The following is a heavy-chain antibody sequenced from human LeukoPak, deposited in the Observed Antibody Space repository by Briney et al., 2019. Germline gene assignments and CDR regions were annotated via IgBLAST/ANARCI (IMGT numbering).Heavy chain of an antibody. J-gene: IGHJ6*03. D-gene: IGHD6-13*01. V-gene: IGHV3-74*01. CDR3: LAGYYYSYMDV. CDR2: TNTHGASA. Sequence: GGSLRLSCAASGFTFNNYWMHWVRQAPGKGLVWVARTNTHGASANYADSVKGRFIISRDNANNTLYLQMNGLRDEDTGVYYALAGYYYSYMDVWGKGTTVTVSS. CDR1: GFTFNNYW.